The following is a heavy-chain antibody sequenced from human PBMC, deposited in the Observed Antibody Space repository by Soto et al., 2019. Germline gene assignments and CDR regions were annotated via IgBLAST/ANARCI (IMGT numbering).Heavy chain of an antibody. D-gene: IGHD3-3*01. J-gene: IGHJ4*02. Sequence: ASVKVSCKASGYTFTSYAMHWVRQAPGQRLEWMGWINPNSGGTNYAQKFQGWVTMTRDTSISTAYMELSRLRSDDTAVYYCARGLYYDFWSGYLSSPRDLYYFDYWGQGTLVTVSS. CDR3: ARGLYYDFWSGYLSSPRDLYYFDY. CDR2: INPNSGGT. V-gene: IGHV1-2*04. CDR1: GYTFTSYA.